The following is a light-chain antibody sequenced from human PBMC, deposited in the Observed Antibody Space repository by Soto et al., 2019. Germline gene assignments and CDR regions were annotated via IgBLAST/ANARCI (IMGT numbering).Light chain of an antibody. CDR1: QAIRSD. Sequence: DIQMTQSPSSLSASVGDRVTITCRSSQAIRSDLGWYQQKPGKAPNRLIYAASTLQSGVPSRFSGRGSGTEFSLTISSLQAEDSATYYCLQHNTYHWTFGQGTKVEVK. V-gene: IGKV1-17*01. J-gene: IGKJ1*01. CDR2: AAS. CDR3: LQHNTYHWT.